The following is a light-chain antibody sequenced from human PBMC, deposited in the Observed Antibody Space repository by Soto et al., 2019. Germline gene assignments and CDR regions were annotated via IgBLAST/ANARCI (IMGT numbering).Light chain of an antibody. Sequence: QSVLTQPPSVSGAPGQTVTISCTGSSSNIGADYDVQWYQQLPGTAPKVLIYGNTNRPSGVPDRFSGSKSDSSASLAITGLQAEDEADYYCQSYDSSLSGFWVFGGGTQLTVL. CDR3: QSYDSSLSGFWV. CDR2: GNT. CDR1: SSNIGADYD. V-gene: IGLV1-40*01. J-gene: IGLJ3*02.